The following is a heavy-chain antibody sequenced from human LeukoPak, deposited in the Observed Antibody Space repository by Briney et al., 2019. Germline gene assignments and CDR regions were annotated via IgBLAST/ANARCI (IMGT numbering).Heavy chain of an antibody. CDR2: IYYSGST. D-gene: IGHD6-6*01. J-gene: IGHJ4*02. Sequence: SETLSLTCTVSGGSISSYYWSWIRQPPGKGLEWIGYIYYSGSTNYNPCLKSRVTISVDTSKNQFSLKLSSVTAADTAVYYCARQSIAARRRYFDYWGQGTLVTVSS. CDR3: ARQSIAARRRYFDY. V-gene: IGHV4-59*08. CDR1: GGSISSYY.